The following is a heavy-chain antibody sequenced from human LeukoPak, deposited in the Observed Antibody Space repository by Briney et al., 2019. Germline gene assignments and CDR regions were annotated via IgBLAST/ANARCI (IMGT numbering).Heavy chain of an antibody. V-gene: IGHV3-74*01. Sequence: GGSLRLSCAASGFTFSSYEMNWVRQAPGKGLEWVSRINSDGSSTNNADSVKGRFTISRDNAKNTLYLQMNSLRAEDTAVYYCALIQGCGSTSCYYTDYWGQGTLVTVSS. CDR2: INSDGSST. D-gene: IGHD2-2*01. CDR1: GFTFSSYE. CDR3: ALIQGCGSTSCYYTDY. J-gene: IGHJ4*02.